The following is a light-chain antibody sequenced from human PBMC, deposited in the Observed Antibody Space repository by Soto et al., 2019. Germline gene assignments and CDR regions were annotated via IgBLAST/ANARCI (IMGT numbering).Light chain of an antibody. J-gene: IGLJ3*02. Sequence: QSALTQPASVSGSPGQSITISCTGTSSDVGGYNYVSWYQQHPGKAPKLMIYDVSYRPSGVFNRFSGSKSGNTASLTISGLRPGDEGDYYCSSYTIISAWVFGGGTKRTV. V-gene: IGLV2-14*01. CDR3: SSYTIISAWV. CDR1: SSDVGGYNY. CDR2: DVS.